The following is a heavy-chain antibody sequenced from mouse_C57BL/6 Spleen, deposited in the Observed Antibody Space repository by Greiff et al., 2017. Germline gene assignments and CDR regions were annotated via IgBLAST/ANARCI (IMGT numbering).Heavy chain of an antibody. Sequence: VKLMESGAELVRPGASVTLSCKASGYTFTDYEMHWVKQTPVHGLEWIGAIDPETGGTAYNQKFKGKAILTADKSSSTAYMELRSLTSEDSAVYYCTRPYPTLAYWGQGTLVTVSA. D-gene: IGHD2-10*01. V-gene: IGHV1-15*01. CDR2: IDPETGGT. CDR1: GYTFTDYE. J-gene: IGHJ3*01. CDR3: TRPYPTLAY.